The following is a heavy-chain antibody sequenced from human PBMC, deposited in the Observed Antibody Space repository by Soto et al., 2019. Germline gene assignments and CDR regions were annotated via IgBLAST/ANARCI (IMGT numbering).Heavy chain of an antibody. CDR2: IIPIFGTA. Sequence: SVKVSCKTSGGAFSSYAISWVRQAPGQGLEWMGGIIPIFGTANYAQKFQGRVTITADESTGTANMELSSLRSEDTAVYYCARGSWDYDTSGYYLFDYWGQGTLVTVS. J-gene: IGHJ4*02. CDR1: GGAFSSYA. V-gene: IGHV1-69*13. CDR3: ARGSWDYDTSGYYLFDY. D-gene: IGHD3-22*01.